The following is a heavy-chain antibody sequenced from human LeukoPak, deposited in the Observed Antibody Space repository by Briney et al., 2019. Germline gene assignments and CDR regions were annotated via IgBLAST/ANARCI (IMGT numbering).Heavy chain of an antibody. CDR2: INHSGST. CDR3: ARGPHQMQWLVLVYFDY. J-gene: IGHJ4*02. V-gene: IGHV4-34*01. CDR1: GGSFSGYY. Sequence: SETLSLTCAVYGGSFSGYYWSWIRQPPGKGLEWIGEINHSGSTNYNTSLKSRVTISVDTSKNQFSLKLSSVTAADTAVYYCARGPHQMQWLVLVYFDYWGQGTLVTVSS. D-gene: IGHD6-19*01.